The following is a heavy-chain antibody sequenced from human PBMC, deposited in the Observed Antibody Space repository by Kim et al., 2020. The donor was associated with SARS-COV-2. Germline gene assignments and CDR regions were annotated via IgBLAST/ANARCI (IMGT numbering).Heavy chain of an antibody. J-gene: IGHJ2*01. D-gene: IGHD6-6*01. CDR1: GFTFSSYA. V-gene: IGHV3-30*04. Sequence: GGSLRLSCAASGFTFSSYAMHWVRQAPGKGLEWVAVISYDGSNKYYADSVKGRFTISRDNSKNTLYLQMNSLRAEDTAVYYCARDGSSTSEYFDLWGRGTLVTVSS. CDR3: ARDGSSTSEYFDL. CDR2: ISYDGSNK.